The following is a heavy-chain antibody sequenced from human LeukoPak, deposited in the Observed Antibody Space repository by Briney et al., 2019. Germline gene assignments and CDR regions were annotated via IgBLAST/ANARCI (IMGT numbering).Heavy chain of an antibody. Sequence: ASVKVSCKASGYSFNTYYMNWVRQAPGQGLEWLGWINTDSGGTNYAQKFQGWVTMTRDTSISTAYMELSRLRSDDTAVYYCARASGAVAIYGMDVWGQGTTVTVSS. V-gene: IGHV1-2*04. J-gene: IGHJ6*02. CDR2: INTDSGGT. D-gene: IGHD6-19*01. CDR3: ARASGAVAIYGMDV. CDR1: GYSFNTYY.